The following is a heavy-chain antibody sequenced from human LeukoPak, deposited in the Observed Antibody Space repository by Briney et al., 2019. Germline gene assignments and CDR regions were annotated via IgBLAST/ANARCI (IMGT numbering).Heavy chain of an antibody. V-gene: IGHV1-2*02. Sequence: ASVKVSCKASGYTFTGYYMHWVRQAPGQGLEWMGWINPNSGGTNYAQKFQGRVTITADESTSTAYMELSSLRSEDTAVYYCARVGHYGDYEDYWGQGTLVTVSS. CDR3: ARVGHYGDYEDY. CDR2: INPNSGGT. J-gene: IGHJ4*02. D-gene: IGHD4-17*01. CDR1: GYTFTGYY.